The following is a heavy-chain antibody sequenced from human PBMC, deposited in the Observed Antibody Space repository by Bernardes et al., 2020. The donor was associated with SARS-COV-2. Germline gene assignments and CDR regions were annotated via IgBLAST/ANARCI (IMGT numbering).Heavy chain of an antibody. Sequence: GGSLRLSCAASGFTFSSYAMSWVRQAPGKGLEWVSAISGSGGSTYYADSVKGRFTISRDNSKNTLYLQMNSLRAEDTAVYYCAKGKCSGGSCYSDWFDPWGQGTLVTVSS. CDR3: AKGKCSGGSCYSDWFDP. V-gene: IGHV3-23*01. CDR2: ISGSGGST. CDR1: GFTFSSYA. J-gene: IGHJ5*02. D-gene: IGHD2-15*01.